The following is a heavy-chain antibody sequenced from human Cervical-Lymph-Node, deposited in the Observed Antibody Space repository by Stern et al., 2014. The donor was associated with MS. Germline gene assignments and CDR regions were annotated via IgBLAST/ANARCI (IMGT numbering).Heavy chain of an antibody. V-gene: IGHV4-59*01. CDR1: GGSISSYY. CDR3: ARVVAAPNWFDP. Sequence: QLQLQESGPGLVKPSETLSLTCTVPGGSISSYYWSWIRQPPGKGLEWLGYIYYSGSTNYNPSLKSRVTISVDTSKNQFSLKLSSVTAADTAVYYCARVVAAPNWFDPWGQGTLVTVSS. J-gene: IGHJ5*02. CDR2: IYYSGST. D-gene: IGHD2-15*01.